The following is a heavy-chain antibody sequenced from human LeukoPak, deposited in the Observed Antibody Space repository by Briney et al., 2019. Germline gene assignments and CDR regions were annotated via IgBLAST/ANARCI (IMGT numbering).Heavy chain of an antibody. CDR1: GFTFSSHG. CDR2: ISYDGSNK. CDR3: AKAATASQRGYFDY. V-gene: IGHV3-30*18. J-gene: IGHJ4*02. Sequence: GGSLRLSCAASGFTFSSHGMHWVRQAPGKGLEWVAVISYDGSNKYYADSVKGRFTISRDNSKNTLYLQMNSLRAEDTAVYYCAKAATASQRGYFDYWGQGTLVTVSP. D-gene: IGHD5-18*01.